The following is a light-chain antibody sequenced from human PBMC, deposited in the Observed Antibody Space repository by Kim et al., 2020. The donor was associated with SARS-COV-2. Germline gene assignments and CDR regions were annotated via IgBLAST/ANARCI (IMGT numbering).Light chain of an antibody. J-gene: IGKJ2*01. CDR1: QHILDRSNNKNK. CDR2: WAS. CDR3: QQYYYSPNT. Sequence: IVMTQSPGSLALSLGERATINCKSSQHILDRSNNKNKLAWYQQKPGQPPKLLIYWASTRESGVPDRFSGSGSGTDFTLTISSLEAEDVADYYCQQYYYSPNTFGQGTKLEIK. V-gene: IGKV4-1*01.